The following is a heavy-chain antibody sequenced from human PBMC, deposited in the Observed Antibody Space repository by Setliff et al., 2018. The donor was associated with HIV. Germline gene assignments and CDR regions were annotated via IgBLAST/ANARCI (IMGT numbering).Heavy chain of an antibody. J-gene: IGHJ4*02. D-gene: IGHD3-22*01. CDR2: IFYTGST. V-gene: IGHV4-59*01. CDR3: ARLTPYPNYYDSSGYFDC. Sequence: SETLSLTCTVSDGPISSYYWSWIRQPPGKGLEWIGYIFYTGSTTYSPSLKSRVTISKDTSKNQFSLKLSSVTAADTAVYYCARLTPYPNYYDSSGYFDCWGQGTLVTVSS. CDR1: DGPISSYY.